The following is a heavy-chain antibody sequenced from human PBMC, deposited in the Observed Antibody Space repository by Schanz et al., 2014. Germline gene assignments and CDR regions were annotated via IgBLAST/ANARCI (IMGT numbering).Heavy chain of an antibody. J-gene: IGHJ4*02. V-gene: IGHV3-48*01. D-gene: IGHD1-26*01. CDR1: GFTFSTHA. Sequence: EVQLVQSGGGLVQPGGSLRLSCAASGFTFSTHAMHWVRQAPGKGLEWVSYISGSSRTIYYADSMKGRFTVSRDNAENALYLQMNSLRAEDTGLYFCARGGSGSHYRLDYWGQGTLVTVSS. CDR2: ISGSSRTI. CDR3: ARGGSGSHYRLDY.